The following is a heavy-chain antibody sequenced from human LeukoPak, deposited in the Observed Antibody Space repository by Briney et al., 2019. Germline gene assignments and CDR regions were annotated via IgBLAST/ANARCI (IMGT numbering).Heavy chain of an antibody. V-gene: IGHV3-30*03. D-gene: IGHD3-22*01. CDR2: XXXXXXXK. J-gene: IGHJ3*02. Sequence: GGSLRLSXAASGFIFXXXXXXXVRQAPGKXLXXXXXXXXXXXXKYFADSVKGRFSIXXDNSKNTLYLQMNSLRVDDTAVYYCARDYKGGSRYLYYYDSRGVDIWGKGTMVTVSS. CDR3: ARDYKGGSRYLYYYDSRGVDI. CDR1: GFIFXXXX.